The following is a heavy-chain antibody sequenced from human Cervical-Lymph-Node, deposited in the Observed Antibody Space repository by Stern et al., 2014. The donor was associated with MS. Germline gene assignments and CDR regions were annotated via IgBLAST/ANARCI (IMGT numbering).Heavy chain of an antibody. CDR1: GFTFRSYS. D-gene: IGHD3-3*01. CDR2: ISSSRSTI. CDR3: ARANYDFWNGNSSFQGEEEGREG. J-gene: IGHJ6*03. V-gene: IGHV3-48*02. Sequence: VQLVESGGGLVQPGGSLRLSCAASGFTFRSYSMNWVRPAPGKGLEWISYISSSRSTIYYADSVKGRFTISRDNAKNSLYLQMNSLRDEDTAIYYCARANYDFWNGNSSFQGEEEGREGGGKG.